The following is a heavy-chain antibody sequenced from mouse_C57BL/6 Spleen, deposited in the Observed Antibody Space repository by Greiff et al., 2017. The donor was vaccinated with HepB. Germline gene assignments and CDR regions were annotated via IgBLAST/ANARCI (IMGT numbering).Heavy chain of an antibody. CDR3: ARAGITTVVAYYFDY. D-gene: IGHD1-1*01. CDR1: GFTFSDYG. CDR2: ISSGSSTI. J-gene: IGHJ2*01. Sequence: EVQLVESGGGLVKPGGSLKRSCAASGFTFSDYGMHWVRRAPEKGLEWVAYISSGSSTIYYADTVKGRFTISRDNAKNTLFLQMTSLRSEDTAMYYCARAGITTVVAYYFDYWGQGTTLTVSS. V-gene: IGHV5-17*01.